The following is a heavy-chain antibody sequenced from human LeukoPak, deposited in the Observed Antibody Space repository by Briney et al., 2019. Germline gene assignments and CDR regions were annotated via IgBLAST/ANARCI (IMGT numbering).Heavy chain of an antibody. CDR3: ARASYDFWSGYYPH. CDR1: GYTFTSYD. J-gene: IGHJ4*02. V-gene: IGHV1-8*01. D-gene: IGHD3-3*01. CDR2: MSPNSGNT. Sequence: ASVKVSCKASGYTFTSYDINWVRQATGQGLEWMGWMSPNSGNTGYAQKFQGRVTMTRNTSISTAYMELSSLRSEDTAVYYCARASYDFWSGYYPHWGQGTLVTVSS.